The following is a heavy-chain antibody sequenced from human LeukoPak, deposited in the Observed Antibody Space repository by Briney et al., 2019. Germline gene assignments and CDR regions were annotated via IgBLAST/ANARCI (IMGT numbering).Heavy chain of an antibody. CDR1: GFTFSSYA. CDR2: ISGSGGST. CDR3: AKAWAGPIVGPPYFDY. Sequence: GGSLRLSCAASGFTFSSYAMSWVHQAPGKGLEWVSAISGSGGSTYYADSVKGRFTISRDNSKNTLYLQMNSLRAEDTAVYYCAKAWAGPIVGPPYFDYWAQGPLVTVSS. J-gene: IGHJ4*02. D-gene: IGHD1-26*01. V-gene: IGHV3-23*01.